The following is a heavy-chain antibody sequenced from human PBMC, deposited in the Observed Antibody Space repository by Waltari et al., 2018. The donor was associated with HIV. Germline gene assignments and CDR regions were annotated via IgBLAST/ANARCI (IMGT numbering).Heavy chain of an antibody. J-gene: IGHJ3*01. CDR2: IKSKRDGGAT. V-gene: IGHV3-15*01. D-gene: IGHD5-12*01. Sequence: EVQVVESGGGLVKPGGSLSISCASSQLTFEDCWMTWVRQAPGEGLEWVGRIKSKRDGGATDYAASVKGRFVISRDDSQNTLYLQMSGLRTEDTAMYYCTTGGYPTEAFDVWGQGTMVTVSP. CDR3: TTGGYPTEAFDV. CDR1: QLTFEDCW.